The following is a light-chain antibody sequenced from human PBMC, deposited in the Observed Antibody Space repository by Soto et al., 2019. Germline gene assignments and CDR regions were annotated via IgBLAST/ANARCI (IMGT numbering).Light chain of an antibody. CDR1: QSVSSSY. CDR2: GAS. V-gene: IGKV3-20*01. J-gene: IGKJ5*01. CDR3: QQYCSSPIT. Sequence: EIVLTQSPGTLSLSPGEGATLSCRASQSVSSSYLAWYQQKPGQAPRLLIYGASSRATGIPDRFSGSGSGTDFTLTISRLEPEDFAVYYCQQYCSSPITFGQGTRLEIE.